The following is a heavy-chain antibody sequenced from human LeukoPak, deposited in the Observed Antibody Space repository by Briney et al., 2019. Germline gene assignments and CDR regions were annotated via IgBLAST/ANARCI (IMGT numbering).Heavy chain of an antibody. CDR3: AMRYCSSTSCYRFWFDP. Sequence: PSETLSLTCAVYGGSFRGYYWRWIRQPPGKGREWSGEINHSGSTNYNPSLKSRVTISVDTSKNQFSLKLSSVTAADTAVYYCAMRYCSSTSCYRFWFDPWGQGTLVTVSS. V-gene: IGHV4-34*01. CDR1: GGSFRGYY. J-gene: IGHJ5*02. CDR2: INHSGST. D-gene: IGHD2-2*02.